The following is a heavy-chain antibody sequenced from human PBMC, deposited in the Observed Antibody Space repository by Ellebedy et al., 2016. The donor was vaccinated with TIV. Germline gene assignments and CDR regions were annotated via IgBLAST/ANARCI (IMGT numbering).Heavy chain of an antibody. V-gene: IGHV4-39*01. CDR1: GGSISSGSEF. CDR2: IHYSGRT. Sequence: MPSETLSLTCTVPGGSISSGSEFWGWIRQPPGTGLEWIGRIHYSGRTDYHPSLKSRLTISVDTSKNQFSLRLTSVTAGDTAVYYCARQRSIHGPGFPFASWGQGVLVTVSS. D-gene: IGHD3-16*01. CDR3: ARQRSIHGPGFPFAS. J-gene: IGHJ4*02.